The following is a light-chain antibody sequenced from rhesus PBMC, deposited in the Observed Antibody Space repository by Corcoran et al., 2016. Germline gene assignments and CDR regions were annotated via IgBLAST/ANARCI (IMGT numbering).Light chain of an antibody. CDR3: QKYSSSPFT. J-gene: IGKJ3*01. CDR2: GAS. Sequence: QVILTQSPATLSLSPGERATLSCRASQSVSSSLAWYQQKPGQAPRLLIYGASSRATGIPDRFSGSGSGTEFTLTISSREPEDFAVYYCQKYSSSPFTFGPGTKLDIK. CDR1: QSVSSS. V-gene: IGKV3-53*02.